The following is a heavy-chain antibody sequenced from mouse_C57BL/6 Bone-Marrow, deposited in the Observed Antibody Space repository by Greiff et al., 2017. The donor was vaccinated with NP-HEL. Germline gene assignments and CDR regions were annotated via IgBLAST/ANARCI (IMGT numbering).Heavy chain of an antibody. J-gene: IGHJ1*03. CDR2: ISNGGGST. CDR3: ARLKYYYGSPYWYFDV. D-gene: IGHD1-1*01. CDR1: GFTFSDYY. Sequence: EVKVVESGGGLVQPGGSLKLSCAASGFTFSDYYMYWVRQTPEKRLEWVAYISNGGGSTYYPDTVKGRFTISRDNAKNTLYLQMSRLKSEDTAMYYCARLKYYYGSPYWYFDVWGTGTTVTVSS. V-gene: IGHV5-12*01.